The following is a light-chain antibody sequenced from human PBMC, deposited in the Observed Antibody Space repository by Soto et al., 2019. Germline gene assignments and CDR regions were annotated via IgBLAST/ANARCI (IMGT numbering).Light chain of an antibody. CDR3: QQYNNWPRT. Sequence: EVGMTQCPATLSVSPGERATLSCRASQSVSSNLAWYQQKPGQAPRLLIYGASTRATGIPARFSGSGSGTEFTLTISSLQSEDFAVYYCQQYNNWPRTFGQGTKVDTK. CDR2: GAS. CDR1: QSVSSN. J-gene: IGKJ1*01. V-gene: IGKV3-15*01.